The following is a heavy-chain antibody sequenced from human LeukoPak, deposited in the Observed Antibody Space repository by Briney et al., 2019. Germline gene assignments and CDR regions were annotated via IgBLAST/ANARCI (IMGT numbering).Heavy chain of an antibody. J-gene: IGHJ5*02. CDR1: GYTFTGYY. V-gene: IGHV1-2*02. D-gene: IGHD3-10*01. CDR2: INPNSGGT. CDR3: ARSGFGSGISFDL. Sequence: VKVSCKASGYTFTGYYMHWVRQAPGQGIEWMGWINPNSGGTSYAQKFQGRVTMTRDTSITTAYMELSSLRSEDTAVYYCARSGFGSGISFDLWGQGTLVTVSS.